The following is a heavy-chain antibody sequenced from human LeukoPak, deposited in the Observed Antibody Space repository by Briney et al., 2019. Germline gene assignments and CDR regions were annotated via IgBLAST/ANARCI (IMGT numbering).Heavy chain of an antibody. Sequence: SETLSLTCTVSGGSISSSSYYWGWIRQPPGKGLEWIGSIYYSGSTYYNPSLKSRVTISVDTSKNQFSLKLSSVTAADTAVYYCARDLRGFTMVRGVSNWFDPWGQGTLVTVSS. CDR1: GGSISSSSYY. V-gene: IGHV4-39*07. CDR3: ARDLRGFTMVRGVSNWFDP. D-gene: IGHD3-10*01. CDR2: IYYSGST. J-gene: IGHJ5*02.